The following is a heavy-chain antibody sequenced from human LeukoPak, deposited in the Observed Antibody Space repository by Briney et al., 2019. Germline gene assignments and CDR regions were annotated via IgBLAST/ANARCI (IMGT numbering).Heavy chain of an antibody. V-gene: IGHV1-18*04. Sequence: GASVKVSCKASGYTFTSYGISWVRQAPGQGLEWMGWISAYNGNTNYAQKLQGRVTMSTDTSTSRAYMELRSLTSDDTAVYYCARYSGGHTRFDYCGPGALVTASS. CDR1: GYTFTSYG. J-gene: IGHJ4*03. CDR3: ARYSGGHTRFDY. CDR2: ISAYNGNT. D-gene: IGHD1-26*01.